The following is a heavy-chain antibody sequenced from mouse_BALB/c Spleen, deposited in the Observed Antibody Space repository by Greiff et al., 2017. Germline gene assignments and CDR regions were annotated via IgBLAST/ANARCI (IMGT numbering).Heavy chain of an antibody. Sequence: EVKVVESGGGLVKPGGSLKLSCAASGFAFSSYDMSWVRQTPEKRLEWVAYISSGGGSTYYPDTVKGRFTISRDNAKNTLYLQMSSLKSEDTAMYYCARRFITTVVAPFDYWGQGTTLTVSS. D-gene: IGHD1-1*01. CDR1: GFAFSSYD. V-gene: IGHV5-12-1*01. CDR3: ARRFITTVVAPFDY. CDR2: ISSGGGST. J-gene: IGHJ2*01.